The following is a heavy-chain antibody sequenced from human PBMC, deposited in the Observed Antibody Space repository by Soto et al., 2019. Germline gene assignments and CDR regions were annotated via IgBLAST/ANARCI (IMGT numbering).Heavy chain of an antibody. CDR2: ISSDGGNK. Sequence: QEQLVESGGGVVQPGRSLRLSCAASGATFRSYGMYWVRQAPGKGLEWVALISSDGGNKYYADSVKGRFTIARDNSQNTVYLQIDTLSTEDTAVYYCAQAGYSNNYYCGLDVWGQGTTVTVSS. CDR1: GATFRSYG. V-gene: IGHV3-30*18. CDR3: AQAGYSNNYYCGLDV. J-gene: IGHJ6*02. D-gene: IGHD4-4*01.